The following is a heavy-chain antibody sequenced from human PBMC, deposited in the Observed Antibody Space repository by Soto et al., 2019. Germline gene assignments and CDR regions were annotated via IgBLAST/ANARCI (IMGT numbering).Heavy chain of an antibody. CDR2: IKTVTDGGTT. CDR1: GFTFSNDW. Sequence: GGSLRLSCAGSGFTFSNDWMNWVRQAPGKGLEWVARIKTVTDGGTTDYAAPVKGRFFISRDDSKSTLYLQMNSLKTEDTAIYYCMTHAVIYSRGHWGQGTLVTVSS. J-gene: IGHJ4*02. CDR3: MTHAVIYSRGH. D-gene: IGHD6-25*01. V-gene: IGHV3-15*01.